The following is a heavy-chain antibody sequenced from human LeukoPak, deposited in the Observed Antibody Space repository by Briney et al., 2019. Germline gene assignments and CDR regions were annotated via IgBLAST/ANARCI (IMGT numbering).Heavy chain of an antibody. Sequence: GGSLRLSCAASGFTFSSYAMSWVRQAPGKGLEWVSAISGSGGDTYYTDSVKGRFTISRDNSKNTLYLQMNSLRAEDTAVYYCAKPQNTAMVHYFHYWGQGTLVTVSS. V-gene: IGHV3-23*01. CDR3: AKPQNTAMVHYFHY. CDR1: GFTFSSYA. CDR2: ISGSGGDT. D-gene: IGHD5-18*01. J-gene: IGHJ4*02.